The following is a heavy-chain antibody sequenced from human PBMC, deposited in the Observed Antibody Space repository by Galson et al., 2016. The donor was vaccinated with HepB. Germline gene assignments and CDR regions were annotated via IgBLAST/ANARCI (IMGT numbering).Heavy chain of an antibody. J-gene: IGHJ2*01. V-gene: IGHV1-46*01. Sequence: SVKVSCKASGYSFTSYYMHWVRQAPGQGLEWMGIINPTGGTTRYAQKFQGRVTMTSDTSTSTVHMEVSSLRSDDTAVYYFAIFTGRRYFELWGRGPLVTVSS. CDR3: AIFTGRRYFEL. D-gene: IGHD3-16*01. CDR1: GYSFTSYY. CDR2: INPTGGTT.